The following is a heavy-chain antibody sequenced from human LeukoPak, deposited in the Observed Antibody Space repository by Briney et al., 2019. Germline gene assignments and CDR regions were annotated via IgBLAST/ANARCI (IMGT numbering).Heavy chain of an antibody. V-gene: IGHV4-59*01. Sequence: PSETLSLTCTVSGGSISSNYWSWIRQPPGKGLEWIGYIYYSGSTNYNPSLKSRVTISVDTSKNQFSLKLSSVTAADTAVYYCARVLGPSYYYYGMNVWGQGTTVTVSS. CDR1: GGSISSNY. CDR3: ARVLGPSYYYYGMNV. J-gene: IGHJ6*02. D-gene: IGHD3/OR15-3a*01. CDR2: IYYSGST.